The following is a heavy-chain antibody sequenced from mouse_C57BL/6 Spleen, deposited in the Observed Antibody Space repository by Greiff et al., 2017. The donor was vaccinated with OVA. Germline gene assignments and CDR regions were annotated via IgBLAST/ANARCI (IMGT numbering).Heavy chain of an antibody. Sequence: VQRVESGPELVKPGASVKISCKASGYAFSSSWMNWVKQRPGKGLEWIGRIYPGDGDTNYNGKFKGKATLTADKSSRTAYMQLSSLTSEDSAVYFYARLDPDGYYEYFDYWGQGTTLTVSS. CDR1: GYAFSSSW. CDR2: IYPGDGDT. D-gene: IGHD2-3*01. CDR3: ARLDPDGYYEYFDY. V-gene: IGHV1-82*01. J-gene: IGHJ2*01.